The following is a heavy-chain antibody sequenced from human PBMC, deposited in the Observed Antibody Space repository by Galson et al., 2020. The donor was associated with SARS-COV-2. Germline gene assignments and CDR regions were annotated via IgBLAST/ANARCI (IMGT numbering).Heavy chain of an antibody. CDR1: GDSISSSSYY. D-gene: IGHD3-10*01. CDR3: ARGTYYYGSGSYYNRYHFDY. J-gene: IGHJ4*02. CDR2: IYYGGST. V-gene: IGHV4-39*01. Sequence: SETLSLTCTVSGDSISSSSYYWGWIRQPPGKGLEWIGIIYYGGSTYYNPSLKSRVTISVDTSKNQFSLKLSSVTAADTAVYYCARGTYYYGSGSYYNRYHFDYWGQGTLVTVPS.